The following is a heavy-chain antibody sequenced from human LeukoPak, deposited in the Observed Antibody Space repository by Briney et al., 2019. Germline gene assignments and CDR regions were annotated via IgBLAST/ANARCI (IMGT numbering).Heavy chain of an antibody. D-gene: IGHD3-10*01. CDR1: GFTFSNYW. CDR3: ARVDYYGSGTYYEYYFDY. Sequence: GGSLRLSCAASGFTFSNYWMPWVRQAPGKGLVWVSRINSDGSSTSYADSVKGRFTISRDNAKNMLYLQMNSLRAEGTAVYYCARVDYYGSGTYYEYYFDYWGQGTLVTVSS. J-gene: IGHJ4*02. CDR2: INSDGSST. V-gene: IGHV3-74*01.